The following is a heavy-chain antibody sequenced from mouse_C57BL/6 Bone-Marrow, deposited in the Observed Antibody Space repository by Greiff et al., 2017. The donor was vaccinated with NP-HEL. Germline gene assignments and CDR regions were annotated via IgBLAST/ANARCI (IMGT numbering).Heavy chain of an antibody. CDR1: GYTFTSYW. CDR3: ARLDSYAMDY. V-gene: IGHV1-69*01. J-gene: IGHJ4*01. Sequence: VQLQQPGAELVMPGASVKLSCKASGYTFTSYWMHWVKQRPGQGLEWIGEIDPSDSYTNYNQKFKGKSTLTVDKSSSTAYMQLSSLTSEDSAVYYCARLDSYAMDYWGQGTSVTVSS. CDR2: IDPSDSYT.